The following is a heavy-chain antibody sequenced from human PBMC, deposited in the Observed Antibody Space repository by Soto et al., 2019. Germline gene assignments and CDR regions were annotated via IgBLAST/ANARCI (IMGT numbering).Heavy chain of an antibody. Sequence: QVQLVQSGAEVKRPGASVTVSCKSSGFTFTSYAIHWLRQAPGQRPQWMGWINGGSGNTKYSQDFQGRVTFTRDTFATTAYLELSSLSSEDTAVYSCARVPPWGNSAGDYYIQHYDSWGQGTPVTVSS. CDR1: GFTFTSYA. CDR2: INGGSGNT. J-gene: IGHJ4*02. D-gene: IGHD3-10*01. CDR3: ARVPPWGNSAGDYYIQHYDS. V-gene: IGHV1-3*01.